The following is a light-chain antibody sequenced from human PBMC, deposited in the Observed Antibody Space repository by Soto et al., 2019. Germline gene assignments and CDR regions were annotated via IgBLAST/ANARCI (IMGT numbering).Light chain of an antibody. CDR2: DAS. Sequence: EIQMSQSAATLSASVGDTVTVTCRASQSVSGWLAWYQQKPGEAPKLLIYDASALPRGVPSRFSGSGSGTKFTLTIASLQPDDFATYYCQQYETFSGTFGPGTKVDIK. CDR1: QSVSGW. J-gene: IGKJ1*01. V-gene: IGKV1-5*01. CDR3: QQYETFSGT.